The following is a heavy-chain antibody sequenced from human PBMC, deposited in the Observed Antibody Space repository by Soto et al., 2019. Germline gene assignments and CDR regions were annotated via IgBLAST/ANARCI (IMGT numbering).Heavy chain of an antibody. CDR1: GFTFSDHY. J-gene: IGHJ4*02. CDR2: IRNQVNTYTT. CDR3: TAGRCNYGYLDS. D-gene: IGHD3-10*01. V-gene: IGHV3-72*01. Sequence: GGSLRLSCAASGFTFSDHYMDWVRQAPGKGLEWVARIRNQVNTYTTDYAAYAASVKGRFTISRDDSKSSLYLQMDSLTTEDTAVYYCTAGRCNYGYLDSWGQGTLVTVSS.